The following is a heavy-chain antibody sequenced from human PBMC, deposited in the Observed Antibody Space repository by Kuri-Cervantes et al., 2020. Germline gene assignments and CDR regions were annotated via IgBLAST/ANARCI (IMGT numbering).Heavy chain of an antibody. Sequence: ESLKISCTVSGGSISSYYWSWIRQPAGKGLEWIGRIYTSGSTNYNPSLKSRVTISVDKSKNQFSLKLSSVTAADTAVYYCARVLSVAGAFDIWGQGTMVTVSS. D-gene: IGHD6-19*01. CDR2: IYTSGST. V-gene: IGHV4-4*07. J-gene: IGHJ3*02. CDR3: ARVLSVAGAFDI. CDR1: GGSISSYY.